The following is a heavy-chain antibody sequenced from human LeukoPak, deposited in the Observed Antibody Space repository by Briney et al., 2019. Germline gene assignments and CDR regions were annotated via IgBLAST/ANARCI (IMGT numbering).Heavy chain of an antibody. D-gene: IGHD1-26*01. CDR2: IGSSGDIT. Sequence: GGSLRLSCAASGFTFSSYAMSWVRQAPGMGLEWVSSIGSSGDITYYADSVKGRFTISRDNSKNTLYLQMNSLRAEDTAVYYCAREWELLRAFDIWGQGTMVTVSS. CDR3: AREWELLRAFDI. J-gene: IGHJ3*02. CDR1: GFTFSSYA. V-gene: IGHV3-23*01.